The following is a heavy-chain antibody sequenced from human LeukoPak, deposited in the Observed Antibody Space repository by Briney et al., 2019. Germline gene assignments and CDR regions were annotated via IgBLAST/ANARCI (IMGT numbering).Heavy chain of an antibody. J-gene: IGHJ5*02. D-gene: IGHD2-15*01. CDR3: ARDNDVVVVVAATRRWFDP. CDR1: GYTLTELS. CDR2: FDPEDGET. V-gene: IGHV1-24*01. Sequence: GASVKVSCKVSGYTLTELSMHWVRQAPGKGLEWRGGFDPEDGETIYAQKFQGRVTMTEDTSTDTAYMELRSLRSDDTAVYYCARDNDVVVVVAATRRWFDPWGQGTLVTVSS.